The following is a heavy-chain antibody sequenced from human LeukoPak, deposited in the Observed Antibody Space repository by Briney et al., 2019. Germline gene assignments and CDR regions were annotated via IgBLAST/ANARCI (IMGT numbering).Heavy chain of an antibody. D-gene: IGHD6-19*01. CDR3: ATYSSSYGMDV. J-gene: IGHJ6*02. CDR1: GFIFSSYS. CDR2: ITISGDTT. Sequence: PGGSLRLSCAASGFIFSSYSMSWVRQAPGKGLDWVSAITISGDTTYYADSVKGRFTISRDNSKNTLFLQINSLRAEDTAVYYCATYSSSYGMDVWGQGTTVTVSS. V-gene: IGHV3-23*01.